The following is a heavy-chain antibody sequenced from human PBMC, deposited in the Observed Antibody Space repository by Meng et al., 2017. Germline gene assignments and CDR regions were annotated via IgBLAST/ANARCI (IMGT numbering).Heavy chain of an antibody. CDR2: IRSKAYGGTT. CDR1: GFTFGDYA. D-gene: IGHD3-16*02. V-gene: IGHV3-49*03. Sequence: GEPLKFSCTSSGFTFGDYAMSWFSQARGKGLEWVGCIRSKAYGGTTEYAPSVEGRFTISRDDSKSIAYLQMNSLKTEDTAVYYCTRRMGVWGSYRSRGGGFDYWGQGTLVTVSS. CDR3: TRRMGVWGSYRSRGGGFDY. J-gene: IGHJ4*02.